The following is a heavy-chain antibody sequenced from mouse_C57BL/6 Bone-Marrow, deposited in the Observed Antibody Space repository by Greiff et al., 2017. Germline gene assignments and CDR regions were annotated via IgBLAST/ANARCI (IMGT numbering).Heavy chain of an antibody. D-gene: IGHD1-1*01. Sequence: EVQLVESGGGLVKPGGSLKLSCAASGFTFSDYGMHWVRQAPEKGLEWVAYISSGSSTIYYADTVKGRFTISRDNAKNTLFLQMTSLRSEDTAMCYCARILITTVVGGFDYWGQGTTLTVSS. CDR3: ARILITTVVGGFDY. CDR2: ISSGSSTI. V-gene: IGHV5-17*01. J-gene: IGHJ2*01. CDR1: GFTFSDYG.